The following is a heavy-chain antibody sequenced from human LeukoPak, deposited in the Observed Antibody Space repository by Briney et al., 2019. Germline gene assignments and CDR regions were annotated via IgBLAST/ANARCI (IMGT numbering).Heavy chain of an antibody. J-gene: IGHJ6*03. Sequence: GGSLRLSCAASGFTFSSRSMNWVRQAPGKGLEWVSSISRSSSDIYYADSVKGRFTISRDNAKNSLYLQMNSLRAEGTAVYYCASYPRWGYDYRVTEYYYYMDVWGKGTTVTVSS. CDR2: ISRSSSDI. V-gene: IGHV3-21*06. CDR3: ASYPRWGYDYRVTEYYYYMDV. CDR1: GFTFSSRS. D-gene: IGHD5-12*01.